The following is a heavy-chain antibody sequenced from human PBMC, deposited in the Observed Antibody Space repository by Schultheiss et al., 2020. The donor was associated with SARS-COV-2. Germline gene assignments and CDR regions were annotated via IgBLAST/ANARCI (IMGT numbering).Heavy chain of an antibody. V-gene: IGHV1-46*01. Sequence: ASVKVSCKASGYTFTSYYMHWVRQAPGQGLEWMGIINPNSGGTNYAQKFQGRVTMTTDTSTSTAYMELRSLKSDDTAVYYCTRGGWELPPPANYYFDLWGQGTLVTVSS. D-gene: IGHD1-26*01. CDR3: TRGGWELPPPANYYFDL. J-gene: IGHJ4*02. CDR1: GYTFTSYY. CDR2: INPNSGGT.